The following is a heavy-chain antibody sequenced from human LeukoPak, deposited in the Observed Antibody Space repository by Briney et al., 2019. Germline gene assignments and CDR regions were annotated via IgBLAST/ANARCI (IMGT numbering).Heavy chain of an antibody. J-gene: IGHJ4*02. CDR3: ARRDYYGSRSYWAAFDY. V-gene: IGHV5-51*01. Sequence: GESLKISCKGSGYSFTTYWIGWVRQMPGKGLEWMGVVYPGDSDSDTKYSPSFQGQVTISADKSISTAYLQWSSLKAPDTAIYYCARRDYYGSRSYWAAFDYWGQGTLVTVSS. CDR1: GYSFTTYW. CDR2: VYPGDSDSDT. D-gene: IGHD3-10*01.